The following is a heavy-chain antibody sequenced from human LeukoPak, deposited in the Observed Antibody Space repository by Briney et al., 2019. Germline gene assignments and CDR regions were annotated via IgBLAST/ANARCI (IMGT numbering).Heavy chain of an antibody. J-gene: IGHJ4*02. CDR3: ARDLGAYSSSWSAFDY. V-gene: IGHV3-74*01. D-gene: IGHD6-13*01. Sequence: PGGSLRLSCAASGFNFASNWMHWVRQTPGKGLVWVSRINSGGSGTSYADSVEGRFTISRDNAKNTLYLQMNSLRAEDTAVYYCARDLGAYSSSWSAFDYWGQGTLVTVSS. CDR1: GFNFASNW. CDR2: INSGGSGT.